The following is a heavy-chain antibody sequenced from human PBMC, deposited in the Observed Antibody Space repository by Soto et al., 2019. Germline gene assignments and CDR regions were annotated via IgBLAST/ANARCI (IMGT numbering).Heavy chain of an antibody. D-gene: IGHD4-17*01. J-gene: IGHJ6*03. CDR2: INHSGST. V-gene: IGHV4-34*01. Sequence: QVQLQQWGAGLLKPTETLSLTCAVYGGSLSGYYWSWIRQPPAKGLERIGEINHSGSTNYNPSLKSRVTISVDTSKNQFSLKLSSVTAADTAVYYCARGYLAVGDYVFLQYYYDYYYMDVWGKGTTVTVSS. CDR1: GGSLSGYY. CDR3: ARGYLAVGDYVFLQYYYDYYYMDV.